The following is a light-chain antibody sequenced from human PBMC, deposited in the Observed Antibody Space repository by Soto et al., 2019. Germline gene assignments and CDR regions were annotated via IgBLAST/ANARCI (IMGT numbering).Light chain of an antibody. CDR3: SSFAPSYRVI. J-gene: IGLJ2*01. V-gene: IGLV2-11*01. Sequence: QSALTQPRSVSGSPGHSVTISCFGTSSDIGSYNAVSWYQQHPGKAPKLIIFDVFERPSGVPDRFSGSKSGNSGFLTISGLQAEDESDYYCSSFAPSYRVIFGGGTKLTVL. CDR1: SSDIGSYNA. CDR2: DVF.